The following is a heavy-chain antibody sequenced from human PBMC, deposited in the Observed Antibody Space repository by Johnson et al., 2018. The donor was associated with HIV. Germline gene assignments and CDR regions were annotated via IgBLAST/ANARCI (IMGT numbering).Heavy chain of an antibody. Sequence: QVQLVESGGGVVQSGRSLRLSCAASGFTFGDSAIHWVRQAPGKGLEWVAVLSYDGSNEYYADSVKGRFTISRDNAKNSLYLQMHSLRAEDTAVYYCVCLRAWTFDIWGQGTMVTVSS. CDR1: GFTFGDSA. CDR3: VCLRAWTFDI. D-gene: IGHD3-10*01. CDR2: LSYDGSNE. V-gene: IGHV3-30-3*01. J-gene: IGHJ3*02.